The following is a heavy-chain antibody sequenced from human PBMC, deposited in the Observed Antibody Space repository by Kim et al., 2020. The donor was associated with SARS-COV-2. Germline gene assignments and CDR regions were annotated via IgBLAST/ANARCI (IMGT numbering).Heavy chain of an antibody. CDR3: TAGGSYGYSPVYY. J-gene: IGHJ4*02. CDR2: IKQDGSEK. D-gene: IGHD5-18*01. V-gene: IGHV3-7*03. Sequence: GGSLRLSCAASGFTFSSYSMSWVRQAPEKGLEWVANIKQDGSEKNYVDSVKGRFTISRDNAKNSLDLQMNSLRAEDTAVYYCTAGGSYGYSPVYYWGQGTQGTVSS. CDR1: GFTFSSYS.